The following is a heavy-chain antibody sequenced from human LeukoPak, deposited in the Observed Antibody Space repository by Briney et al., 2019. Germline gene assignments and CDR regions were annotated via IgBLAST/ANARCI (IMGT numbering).Heavy chain of an antibody. Sequence: SETLSLTCTVSGGSISSSSYYWGWIREPPGKGLEWIGSIYYSGSTYYNPSLKSRVTISVDTSKNQFSLKLSSVTAADTAVYYCARLVSGTTGDYWGQGTLVTVSS. V-gene: IGHV4-39*01. J-gene: IGHJ4*02. D-gene: IGHD1-26*01. CDR1: GGSISSSSYY. CDR3: ARLVSGTTGDY. CDR2: IYYSGST.